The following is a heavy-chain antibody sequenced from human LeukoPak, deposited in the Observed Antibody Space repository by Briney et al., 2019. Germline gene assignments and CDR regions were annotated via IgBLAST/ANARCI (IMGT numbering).Heavy chain of an antibody. Sequence: SVKVSCKASGGTFSSYAISWVRQAPGQGLEWMGGIIPIFGTANYAQKFQGRVTITADESTSTAYMGLSSLRSEDTAVYYCASGDDILTSIDYWGQGTLVTVSS. CDR3: ASGDDILTSIDY. CDR1: GGTFSSYA. D-gene: IGHD3-9*01. J-gene: IGHJ4*02. V-gene: IGHV1-69*13. CDR2: IIPIFGTA.